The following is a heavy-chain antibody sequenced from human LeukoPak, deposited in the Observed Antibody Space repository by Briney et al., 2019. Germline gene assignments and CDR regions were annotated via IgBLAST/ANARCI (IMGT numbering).Heavy chain of an antibody. Sequence: SETLSLTCTVSGGSISSGGYYWSWIRQHPGKGLEWIGYIYYSGSTYYNPSLKSRVTISVDTSKNQFSLELSSVTAADTAVYYCARAGVCTSCYSIWFDPWGQGTLVTVSS. CDR2: IYYSGST. J-gene: IGHJ5*02. CDR3: ARAGVCTSCYSIWFDP. CDR1: GGSISSGGYY. V-gene: IGHV4-31*03. D-gene: IGHD2-2*02.